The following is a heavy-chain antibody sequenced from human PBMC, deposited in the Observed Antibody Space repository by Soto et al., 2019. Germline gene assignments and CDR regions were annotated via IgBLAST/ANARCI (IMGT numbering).Heavy chain of an antibody. CDR3: AKGHYDFWSGYYY. Sequence: GGSLRLSCAASGFTFSSYAMSWVRQAPGKGLEWVSAISGSGSSTYYADSVKGRFTISRDNSKNTLYLQMNSLRAEDTAVYYCAKGHYDFWSGYYYWGQGNLVTVSS. V-gene: IGHV3-23*01. CDR2: ISGSGSST. D-gene: IGHD3-3*01. CDR1: GFTFSSYA. J-gene: IGHJ4*02.